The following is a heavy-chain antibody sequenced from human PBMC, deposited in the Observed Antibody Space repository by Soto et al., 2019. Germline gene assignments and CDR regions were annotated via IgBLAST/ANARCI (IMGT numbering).Heavy chain of an antibody. V-gene: IGHV1-8*01. CDR3: ARWGYCSGGSCYWGPYYYYGMDV. Sequence: ASVKVSCKASGYTFTSYDINWVRQATVQGLEWMGWMNPNSGNTGYAQKFQGRVTMTRNTSISTSYMELSSLRSEDTAVYYCARWGYCSGGSCYWGPYYYYGMDVWGQGTTVNVSS. CDR1: GYTFTSYD. CDR2: MNPNSGNT. J-gene: IGHJ6*02. D-gene: IGHD2-15*01.